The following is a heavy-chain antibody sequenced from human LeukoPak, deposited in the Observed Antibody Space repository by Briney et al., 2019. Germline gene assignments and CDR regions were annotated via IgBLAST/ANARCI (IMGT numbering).Heavy chain of an antibody. CDR2: IKQDGSEK. V-gene: IGHV3-7*01. CDR3: ARGGYSSRRPKDY. CDR1: GFTFSSYW. J-gene: IGHJ4*02. Sequence: PGGSLRLSCAASGFTFSSYWMSWVRQAPGRGLGWVANIKQDGSEKYYVDSVKGRFTISRDNAKNSLYLQMNSLRAEDTAVYYCARGGYSSRRPKDYWGQGTLVTVSS. D-gene: IGHD6-19*01.